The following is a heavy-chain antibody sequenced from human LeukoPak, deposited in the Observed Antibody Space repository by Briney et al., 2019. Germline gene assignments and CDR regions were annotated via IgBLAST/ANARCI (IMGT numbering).Heavy chain of an antibody. CDR3: ASGGWYRGY. J-gene: IGHJ4*02. D-gene: IGHD2-15*01. Sequence: SETLSLTCAVYGGSFSGYYWTWIRQTPGKGLEWIGEINHRGSTNYNPSLESRVTISVDTSKNHFSLDLTSVTAADTAVYYCASGGWYRGYWGQGTLVTVSS. V-gene: IGHV4-34*01. CDR2: INHRGST. CDR1: GGSFSGYY.